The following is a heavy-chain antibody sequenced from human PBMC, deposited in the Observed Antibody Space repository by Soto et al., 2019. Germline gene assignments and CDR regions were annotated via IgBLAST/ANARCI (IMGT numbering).Heavy chain of an antibody. V-gene: IGHV1-18*01. Sequence: ASVKVSCKASGYTFTSYGISWVRQAPGQGLEWMGWISAYNGNTNYAQKLQGRVTMTTDTSTSTAYMELSSLRSEDTAVYYCARESGYSYGFIGMDVWGQGTTVTVSS. CDR3: ARESGYSYGFIGMDV. CDR2: ISAYNGNT. CDR1: GYTFTSYG. J-gene: IGHJ6*02. D-gene: IGHD5-18*01.